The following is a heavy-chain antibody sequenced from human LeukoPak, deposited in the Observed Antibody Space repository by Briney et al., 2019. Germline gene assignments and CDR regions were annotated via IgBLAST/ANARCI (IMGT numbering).Heavy chain of an antibody. V-gene: IGHV3-23*01. CDR2: ISASGGST. J-gene: IGHJ3*02. CDR3: AKEVYYFDTSGLYSFAFDI. CDR1: GLTFSRYA. D-gene: IGHD3-22*01. Sequence: GGSLRLSCAASGLTFSRYAMSWVRQAPGKGLEWVSAISASGGSTYYADSVKGRFTISRDNSKNTLYLQMNSLRVEDTAVYYCAKEVYYFDTSGLYSFAFDIWGQGTIVTAPS.